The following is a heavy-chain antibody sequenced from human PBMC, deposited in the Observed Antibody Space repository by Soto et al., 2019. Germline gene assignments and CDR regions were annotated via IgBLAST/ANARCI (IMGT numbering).Heavy chain of an antibody. Sequence: VGSLRLSCAASGFTFSSYAMSWVRQASGKGLEWVSSISGSGGATYYADSVKGRFTISRGNSKNTLYLQMNSLRAEDSALYYCAKFYGVDVWGQGTTVTVSS. CDR2: ISGSGGAT. CDR3: AKFYGVDV. V-gene: IGHV3-23*01. J-gene: IGHJ6*02. CDR1: GFTFSSYA.